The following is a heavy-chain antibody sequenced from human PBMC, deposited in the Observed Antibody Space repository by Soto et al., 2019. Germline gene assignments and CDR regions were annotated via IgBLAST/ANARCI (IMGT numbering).Heavy chain of an antibody. J-gene: IGHJ6*02. V-gene: IGHV4-39*01. D-gene: IGHD6-13*01. CDR2: VFYSGST. CDR3: ARHLNSVAAAEVYGMDV. Sequence: SETLSLTCTLSGGSIRSTSYCWGWIRQPPGKGLEWIGSVFYSGSTYYNPSLKSRVTMSVDTSKNQFSVKLSSVTAADTAVYYCARHLNSVAAAEVYGMDVWGQGTTVTVSS. CDR1: GGSIRSTSYC.